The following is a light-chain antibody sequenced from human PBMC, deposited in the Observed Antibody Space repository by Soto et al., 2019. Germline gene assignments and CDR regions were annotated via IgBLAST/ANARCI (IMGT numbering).Light chain of an antibody. CDR2: EVS. CDR3: SSYTTTSTQV. J-gene: IGLJ2*01. Sequence: QSVLTQPASVSGSPGQSITLSCTGTSSDVGGYDYVSWYQHHPGKAPKLMIYEVSNRPSGISNRFSGSKSGNTASLTISGLQAEDEADYSCSSYTTTSTQVFGGGTQLTVL. V-gene: IGLV2-14*01. CDR1: SSDVGGYDY.